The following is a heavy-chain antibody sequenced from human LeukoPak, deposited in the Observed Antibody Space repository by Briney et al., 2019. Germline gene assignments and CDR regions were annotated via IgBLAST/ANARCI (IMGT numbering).Heavy chain of an antibody. CDR1: GYSFTSYW. J-gene: IGHJ4*01. D-gene: IGHD5-18*01. V-gene: IGHV5-51*01. Sequence: GESLKISCKGSGYSFTSYWIGWVRQMPGKGLEWVGIIYPRDSDTRYSPSFQGQVTISADKSISTAYLQWSSLEASDTAMYYCARHPSGYHYGGRYDYWGHGTRVTVSS. CDR2: IYPRDSDT. CDR3: ARHPSGYHYGGRYDY.